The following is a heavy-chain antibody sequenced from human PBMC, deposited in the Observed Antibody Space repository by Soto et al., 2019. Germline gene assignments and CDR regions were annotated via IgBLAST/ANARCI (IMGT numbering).Heavy chain of an antibody. D-gene: IGHD3-16*02. CDR3: ASALRLGELSSHDAFDI. Sequence: RSLTCTVSGGSISSGDYYWSWIRQPPGKGLEWIGYIYYSGSTYYNPSLKSRVTISVDTSKNQFPLKLSSVTAADTAVYYCASALRLGELSSHDAFDIWGQGTMVTVSS. V-gene: IGHV4-30-4*01. CDR2: IYYSGST. CDR1: GGSISSGDYY. J-gene: IGHJ3*02.